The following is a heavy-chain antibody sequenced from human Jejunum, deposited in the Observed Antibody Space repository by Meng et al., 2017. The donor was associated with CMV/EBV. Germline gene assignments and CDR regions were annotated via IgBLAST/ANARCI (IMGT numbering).Heavy chain of an antibody. CDR1: SISSVDYY. V-gene: IGHV4-30-4*08. J-gene: IGHJ5*02. D-gene: IGHD2-2*01. Sequence: SISSVDYYWSWIRQPPGKGLEWMGFIYYSGRTYYNPSLASRLTISVDTSNNQFSLTLSSVTAADTAVYYCARTQDCSSTSCYTGFDPWGQGTLVTVSS. CDR3: ARTQDCSSTSCYTGFDP. CDR2: IYYSGRT.